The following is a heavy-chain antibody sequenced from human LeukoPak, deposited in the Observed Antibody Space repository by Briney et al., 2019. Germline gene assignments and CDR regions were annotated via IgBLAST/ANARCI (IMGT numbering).Heavy chain of an antibody. CDR1: GGSISGGY. D-gene: IGHD4-11*01. V-gene: IGHV4-4*09. CDR2: VYTSGST. CDR3: AKSYFDYSTYYSYYFNL. Sequence: SETLSLTRTVSGGSISGGYWSWIRQPPGRGLEWIGYVYTSGSTNYNPSLKSRVTISVDTSKSQFALKLSSVTAADTAVYYCAKSYFDYSTYYSYYFNLWGQGALVTVSS. J-gene: IGHJ4*02.